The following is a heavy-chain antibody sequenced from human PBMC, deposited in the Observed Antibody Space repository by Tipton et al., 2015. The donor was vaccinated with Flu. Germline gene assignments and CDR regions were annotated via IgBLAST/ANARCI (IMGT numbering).Heavy chain of an antibody. CDR2: ILPSDGST. J-gene: IGHJ4*02. CDR1: GYSFTNYY. D-gene: IGHD3-16*01. V-gene: IGHV1-46*01. Sequence: QLVQSEAEVKKPGASVKVSCKASGYSFTNYYIHWVRQAPGQGLEWMGVILPSDGSTTYAQKFQGRVTVTRDTSTSTVYMELNSLKSEDTAMYYCARDMGGFDYWGQGALVTVSS. CDR3: ARDMGGFDY.